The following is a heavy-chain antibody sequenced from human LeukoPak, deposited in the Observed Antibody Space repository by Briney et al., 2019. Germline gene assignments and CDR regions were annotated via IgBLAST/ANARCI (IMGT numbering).Heavy chain of an antibody. CDR1: GGSLSNSY. D-gene: IGHD2-2*01. CDR3: ARGALVPASMIWFDP. J-gene: IGHJ5*02. Sequence: PSETLSLTCSVSGGSLSNSYWSWIRQPPGKGLEWIGYIYYSGSTNYRSSLKSRVTISLDTSKSQFSLKLRSVTAADTAVYYCARGALVPASMIWFDPWGQGTLVTVSS. CDR2: IYYSGST. V-gene: IGHV4-59*08.